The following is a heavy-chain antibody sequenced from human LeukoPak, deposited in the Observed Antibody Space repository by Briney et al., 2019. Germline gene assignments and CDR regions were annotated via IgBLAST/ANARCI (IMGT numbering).Heavy chain of an antibody. D-gene: IGHD6-13*01. CDR1: GGSFSGYY. CDR3: ARGRSSWFLRAFDF. V-gene: IGHV4-34*01. CDR2: INHSGDT. J-gene: IGHJ3*01. Sequence: SETLSLTCTVYGGSFSGYYWTWIRQPPGKGLEWIGEINHSGDTDCSPSLKSRVTMSVDTFKNQFSLKLTSVSAADTAVYYCARGRSSWFLRAFDFWGQGTMVTVSS.